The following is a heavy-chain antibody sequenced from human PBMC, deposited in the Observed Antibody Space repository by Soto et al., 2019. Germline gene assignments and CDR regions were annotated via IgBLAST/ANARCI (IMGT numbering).Heavy chain of an antibody. D-gene: IGHD6-19*01. Sequence: QVQLVQSGAEVKKPGASVKVSCEASGYTFTSYGISWVRQAPGQGLEWMGWISTYNGNTNYAQKFQGRVTLTTDTYTSTAYMDLRNLRSDDTAVYYCAKDNGQWLVHDWGQGTLVTVSS. CDR1: GYTFTSYG. CDR3: AKDNGQWLVHD. CDR2: ISTYNGNT. J-gene: IGHJ4*02. V-gene: IGHV1-18*01.